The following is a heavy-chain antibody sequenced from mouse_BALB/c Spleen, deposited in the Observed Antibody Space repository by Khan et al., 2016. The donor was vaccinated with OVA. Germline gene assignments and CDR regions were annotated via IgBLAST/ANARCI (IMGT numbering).Heavy chain of an antibody. CDR1: GFSLTNYG. CDR2: IWSDGST. CDR3: ARQPYYHYNIMDY. D-gene: IGHD2-10*01. Sequence: VQLKESGPGLVAPSQSLTITCTISGFSLTNYGVHWVRQPPGKGLEWLVVIWSDGSTTYNSALKSRLTIIKDNSKSQVFSKMNSLQTDDTAMYFCARQPYYHYNIMDYWGQGTSVTVSS. V-gene: IGHV2-6-1*01. J-gene: IGHJ4*01.